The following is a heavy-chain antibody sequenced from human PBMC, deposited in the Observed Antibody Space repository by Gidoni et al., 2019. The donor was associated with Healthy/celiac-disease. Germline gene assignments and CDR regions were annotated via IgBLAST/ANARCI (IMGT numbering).Heavy chain of an antibody. J-gene: IGHJ3*02. CDR2: INAGNGNT. CDR3: ARGGRDTMIVVADDAFDI. Sequence: QIQLVQSGAAVTKPGASGKGYCQASGEPFSSYAMQWVRQAPGQRLEWMGWINAGNGNTKYSQKFQGRVTITRDTSASTAYMELSSLRSEDTAVYYCARGGRDTMIVVADDAFDIWGQGTMVTVSS. V-gene: IGHV1-3*01. D-gene: IGHD3-22*01. CDR1: GEPFSSYA.